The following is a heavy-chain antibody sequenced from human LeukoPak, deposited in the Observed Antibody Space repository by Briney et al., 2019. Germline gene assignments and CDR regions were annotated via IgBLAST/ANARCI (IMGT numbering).Heavy chain of an antibody. CDR3: ARDLSSTSNWELDY. CDR1: GYTFTAYF. Sequence: ASVKVSCKASGYTFTAYFMHWERQAPGQGLEWMGRINPNSGGTNYAQEFQGRVTMTRDTSISTAYMELSGLRSDDTAVYYCARDLSSTSNWELDYWGQGTLVTVSS. CDR2: INPNSGGT. J-gene: IGHJ4*02. D-gene: IGHD7-27*01. V-gene: IGHV1-2*06.